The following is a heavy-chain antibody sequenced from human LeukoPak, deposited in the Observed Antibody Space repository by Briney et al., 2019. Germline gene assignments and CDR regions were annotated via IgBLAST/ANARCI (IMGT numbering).Heavy chain of an antibody. J-gene: IGHJ3*02. CDR1: GGTFSSYA. Sequence: ASVKVSCKASGGTFSSYAISWVRQAPGQGLEWMGGIIPIFGTANYAQKFQGRVTITADESTSTAYMELSSLRSEDTAVYYCARESPVPGAAFDIWGQGTMVTVSS. V-gene: IGHV1-69*13. CDR2: IIPIFGTA. CDR3: ARESPVPGAAFDI. D-gene: IGHD6-19*01.